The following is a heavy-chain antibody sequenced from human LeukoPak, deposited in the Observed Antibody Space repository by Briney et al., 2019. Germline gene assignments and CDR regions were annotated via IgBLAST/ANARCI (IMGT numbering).Heavy chain of an antibody. D-gene: IGHD3-3*01. CDR2: ISAYNGNT. CDR3: ARTETSYDFWSGYYKDY. V-gene: IGHV1-18*04. J-gene: IGHJ4*02. Sequence: ASVKVSCKASGYTFADYYINWVRQAPGQGLEWMGWISAYNGNTNYAQKLQGRVTMTTDTSTSTAYMELRSLRSDDTAVYYCARTETSYDFWSGYYKDYWGQGTLVTVSS. CDR1: GYTFADYY.